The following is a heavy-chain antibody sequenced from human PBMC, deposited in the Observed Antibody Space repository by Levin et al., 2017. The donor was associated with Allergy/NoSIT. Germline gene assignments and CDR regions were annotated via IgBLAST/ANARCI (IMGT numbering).Heavy chain of an antibody. V-gene: IGHV4-39*01. J-gene: IGHJ6*03. CDR2: IYYSGST. D-gene: IGHD3-9*01. CDR3: ARHFAHDYDILTGYYELWYYYYYMDV. Sequence: SQTLSLTCTVSGGSISSSSYYWGWIRQPPGKGLEWIGSIYYSGSTYYNPSLKSRVTISVDTSKNQFSLKLSSVTAADTAVYYCARHFAHDYDILTGYYELWYYYYYMDVWGKGTTVTVSS. CDR1: GGSISSSSYY.